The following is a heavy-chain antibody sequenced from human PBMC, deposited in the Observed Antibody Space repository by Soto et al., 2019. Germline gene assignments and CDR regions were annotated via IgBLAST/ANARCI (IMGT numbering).Heavy chain of an antibody. V-gene: IGHV4-31*03. J-gene: IGHJ6*02. Sequence: PSETLSLTCTVSGGSISSGGYYWSWIRQHPGKGLEWIGYIYYSGSTYYNPSLKSRVTISVDTSKNQFSLKLSSVTAADTAVYYCATGGGSYYGMDVWGQGTTVTVSS. CDR3: ATGGGSYYGMDV. CDR1: GGSISSGGYY. CDR2: IYYSGST.